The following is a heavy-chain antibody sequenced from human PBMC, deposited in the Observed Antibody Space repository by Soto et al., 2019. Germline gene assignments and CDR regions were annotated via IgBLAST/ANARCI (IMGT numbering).Heavy chain of an antibody. CDR1: GGSISSGGYY. CDR3: ARESLKLADGVMHYYYGMDV. V-gene: IGHV4-31*03. CDR2: IYYSGST. J-gene: IGHJ6*02. D-gene: IGHD2-8*01. Sequence: SETLSLTCTVSGGSISSGGYYWRWIRQHPEKGLEWIGYIYYSGSTYYNPSLKSRVTISVDTSKNQFSLKLSSVTAADTAVYYCARESLKLADGVMHYYYGMDVWGQGTTVTVSS.